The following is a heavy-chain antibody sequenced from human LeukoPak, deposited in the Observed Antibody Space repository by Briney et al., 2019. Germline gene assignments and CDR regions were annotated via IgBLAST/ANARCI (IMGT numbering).Heavy chain of an antibody. CDR3: ARDPSMVVAGAEFCFGY. Sequence: ASVKVSCKASGYTFTSYYMHWVRHAPGQGLEWMGIINPSGGSTSYAQKFQGRVTMTRDTSTSTVYMELSSLRSEDTAVYYCARDPSMVVAGAEFCFGYWGQGTLVTVSS. CDR1: GYTFTSYY. J-gene: IGHJ4*02. D-gene: IGHD2-15*01. CDR2: INPSGGST. V-gene: IGHV1-46*03.